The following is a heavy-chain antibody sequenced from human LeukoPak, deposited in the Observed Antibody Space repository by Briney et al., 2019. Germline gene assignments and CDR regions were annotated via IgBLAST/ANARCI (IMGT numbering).Heavy chain of an antibody. D-gene: IGHD3-10*01. CDR2: IYYSGST. J-gene: IGHJ4*02. V-gene: IGHV4-59*08. CDR1: GGSISSYY. Sequence: SETLSLTCTVSGGSISSYYWSWIRQPPGKGLEWIGYIYYSGSTNYNPSLKSRVTISVDTSKNQFSLKLNSVTAADTGVYYCARVLDYYGSGTYGFDYWGQGTLVTVSS. CDR3: ARVLDYYGSGTYGFDY.